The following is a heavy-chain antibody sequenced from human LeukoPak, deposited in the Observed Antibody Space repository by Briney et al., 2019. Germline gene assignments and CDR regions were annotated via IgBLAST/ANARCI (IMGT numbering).Heavy chain of an antibody. CDR3: ARAGYSSSWSPSDAFDI. D-gene: IGHD6-13*01. V-gene: IGHV3-7*01. CDR2: QDGSEK. J-gene: IGHJ3*02. Sequence: QDGSEKYYVDSVKGRFTISRDNAKNSLYLQMNSLRAEDTAVYYCARAGYSSSWSPSDAFDIWGQGTMVTVSS.